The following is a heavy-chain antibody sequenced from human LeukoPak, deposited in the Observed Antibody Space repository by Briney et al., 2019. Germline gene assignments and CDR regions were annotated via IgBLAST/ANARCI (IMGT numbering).Heavy chain of an antibody. V-gene: IGHV4-30-4*08. CDR1: GGSISSGDYY. CDR2: IYYSGST. J-gene: IGHJ3*02. Sequence: SQTLSLTCTVSGGSISSGDYYWSWIRQPPGKGLEWIGYIYYSGSTYYKPSLKSRVTISVDTSKNQFSLKLSSVTAADTAVYYCARVTVGATTTNAFDIXGQGTMVTVSS. D-gene: IGHD1-26*01. CDR3: ARVTVGATTTNAFDI.